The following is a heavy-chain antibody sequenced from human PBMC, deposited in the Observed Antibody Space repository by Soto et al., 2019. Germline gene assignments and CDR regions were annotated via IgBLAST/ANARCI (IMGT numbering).Heavy chain of an antibody. J-gene: IGHJ4*02. CDR3: ARDLKFAIPDY. CDR1: GFIFSSYS. CDR2: ISSTTSTI. D-gene: IGHD2-21*01. V-gene: IGHV3-48*01. Sequence: GGFLRLSCAASGFIFSSYSMNWVRQAPGKGLEWVSYISSTTSTIYYADSVKGRFTISRDNAKNSLSLQMNSLRAEDTAVYYCARDLKFAIPDYWGQGTLVTVSS.